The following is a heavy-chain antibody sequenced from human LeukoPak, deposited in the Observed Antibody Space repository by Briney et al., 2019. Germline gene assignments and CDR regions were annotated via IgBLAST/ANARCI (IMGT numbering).Heavy chain of an antibody. Sequence: PSETLSLTCTVSGGSISSYYWSWIRQPPGKGLEWIEHIYYSGSTNYNPSLQSRVTISVDTSKNQFSLKLSSVTAADTAVYYCARATYSSGWGTSDYWGQGTLVTVSS. J-gene: IGHJ4*02. V-gene: IGHV4-59*01. D-gene: IGHD6-19*01. CDR1: GGSISSYY. CDR2: IYYSGST. CDR3: ARATYSSGWGTSDY.